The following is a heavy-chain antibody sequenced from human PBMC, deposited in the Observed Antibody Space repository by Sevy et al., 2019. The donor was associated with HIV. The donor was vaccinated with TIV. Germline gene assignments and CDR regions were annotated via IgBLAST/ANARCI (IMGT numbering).Heavy chain of an antibody. J-gene: IGHJ4*02. CDR1: GFSFSNYA. CDR3: ARKYDSSGYFDY. CDR2: ISGSGGSGDKT. V-gene: IGHV3-23*01. D-gene: IGHD3-22*01. Sequence: GGSLRLSCAASGFSFSNYAMNWVGQAPGKGLEWVSGISGSGGSGDKTNYADSVKGRFTISRDDSKNSLYLQLNSLRAEDTAIYYCARKYDSSGYFDYWGQGTLVTVSS.